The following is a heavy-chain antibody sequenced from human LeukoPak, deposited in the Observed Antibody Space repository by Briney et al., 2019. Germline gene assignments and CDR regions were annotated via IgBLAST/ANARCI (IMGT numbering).Heavy chain of an antibody. J-gene: IGHJ4*02. CDR3: AKARAGGRYYYDSSGYYYLSNYFDY. V-gene: IGHV3-74*01. D-gene: IGHD3-22*01. CDR1: GFTFSSYW. Sequence: GGSLRLSCAASGFTFSSYWMHWARQAPGKGLVWVSRINSDGSSTSYADSVKGRFTISRDNAKNSLYLQMNSLRAEDTAVYYCAKARAGGRYYYDSSGYYYLSNYFDYWGQGTLVTVSS. CDR2: INSDGSST.